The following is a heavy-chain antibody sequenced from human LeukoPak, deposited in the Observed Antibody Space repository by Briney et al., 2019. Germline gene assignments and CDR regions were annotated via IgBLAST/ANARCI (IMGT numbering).Heavy chain of an antibody. V-gene: IGHV3-53*05. CDR2: IYSGGST. Sequence: PGGALRLSCAASGFTVSSNYMTWVRQAPGKGLKWVSHIYSGGSTFYADSVKGRFTISRDNSKNTLYLQMNSLRAEDTAVYYCARDDSYGSLEWGQGTLVTVSS. J-gene: IGHJ4*02. CDR3: ARDDSYGSLE. D-gene: IGHD5-18*01. CDR1: GFTVSSNY.